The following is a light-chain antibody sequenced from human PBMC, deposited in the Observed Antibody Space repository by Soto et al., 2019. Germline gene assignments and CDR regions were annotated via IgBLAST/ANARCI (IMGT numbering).Light chain of an antibody. Sequence: QSVLTQPPSVSGSPGQRVTISCTGTSYNTGAGYDVHWYQQLPGTAPKLLIFGNSNRPSGVPDRFSGSKSGTSASLAITGLQAEDEADYYCQSYDSTLSGSKVFGGGTKLTVL. CDR2: GNS. J-gene: IGLJ2*01. CDR3: QSYDSTLSGSKV. V-gene: IGLV1-40*01. CDR1: SYNTGAGYD.